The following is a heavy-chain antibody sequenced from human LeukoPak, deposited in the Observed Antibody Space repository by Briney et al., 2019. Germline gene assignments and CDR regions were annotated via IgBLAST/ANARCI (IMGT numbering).Heavy chain of an antibody. D-gene: IGHD3-22*01. CDR1: GGSVSSGDYY. V-gene: IGHV4-61*02. CDR3: ARARDYYDSSGSFDY. Sequence: PSQTLSLTCTVSGGSVSSGDYYWTWVRQPAGKGLEWIGRAHISGSTNYNPSLKSRVTISVDTSKNQFSLKLSSVTAADTAVYYCARARDYYDSSGSFDYWGQGTLVTVSS. J-gene: IGHJ4*02. CDR2: AHISGST.